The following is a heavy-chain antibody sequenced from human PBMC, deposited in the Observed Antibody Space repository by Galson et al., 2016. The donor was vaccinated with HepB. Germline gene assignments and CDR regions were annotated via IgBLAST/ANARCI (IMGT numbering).Heavy chain of an antibody. CDR1: GFTFSTSY. CDR3: ARIYYESLTGLTPWYYFDS. J-gene: IGHJ4*02. CDR2: IKQDGSEK. V-gene: IGHV3-7*05. Sequence: SLRLSCAAPGFTFSTSYMTWVRQPPGKGLEWVAGIKQDGSEKYYVDSVKGRFTISRDNAKNSLYLQMNSLRAEDTAVYYCARIYYESLTGLTPWYYFDSWGQGTLVTVSS. D-gene: IGHD3-9*01.